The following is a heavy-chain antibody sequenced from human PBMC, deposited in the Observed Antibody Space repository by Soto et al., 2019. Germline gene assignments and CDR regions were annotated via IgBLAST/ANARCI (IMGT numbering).Heavy chain of an antibody. CDR2: IHYSGRV. CDR3: AITPGIEVAGPEY. CDR1: GGSIGGSAYH. D-gene: IGHD6-19*01. J-gene: IGHJ4*02. V-gene: IGHV4-39*02. Sequence: QLRLQESSPGLVKPSETLSLTCTVSGGSIGGSAYHWGWIRQPPGNGLEVIGSIHYSGRVYYNDSLLERFTFLVVSSTNPFSLSLDSVTAAYTAVYYCAITPGIEVAGPEYWGQGTLVTVSS.